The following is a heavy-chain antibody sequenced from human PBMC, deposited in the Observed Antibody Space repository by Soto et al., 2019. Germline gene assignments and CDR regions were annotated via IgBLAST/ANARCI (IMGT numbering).Heavy chain of an antibody. D-gene: IGHD3-16*02. Sequence: SETKSHTNTVADGSIRGFYWSWIRQTQGKALEWIGYIYYSGSTTYNPSLKSRVTILVDTSKNQFSLKLSSVTAADPAVYYCARVATPNYDYVRGSYRPNWLDPWGQGTLVTVSS. V-gene: IGHV4-30-4*01. CDR2: IYYSGST. J-gene: IGHJ5*02. CDR3: ARVATPNYDYVRGSYRPNWLDP. CDR1: DGSIRGFY.